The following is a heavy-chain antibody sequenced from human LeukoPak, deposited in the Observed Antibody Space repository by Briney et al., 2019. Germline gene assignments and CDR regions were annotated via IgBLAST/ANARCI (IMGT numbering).Heavy chain of an antibody. CDR1: GFTFSSYA. V-gene: IGHV3-30-3*01. D-gene: IGHD3-10*01. Sequence: PGRSLRLSCAASGFTFSSYAMHWVRQAPGKGLEWVAVISYDGSNKYYADSVKGRFTISRDNSKNTLYLQMNSLRAEDTAVYYCARSSRPAGAFDYWGQGTLVTVSP. CDR3: ARSSRPAGAFDY. J-gene: IGHJ4*02. CDR2: ISYDGSNK.